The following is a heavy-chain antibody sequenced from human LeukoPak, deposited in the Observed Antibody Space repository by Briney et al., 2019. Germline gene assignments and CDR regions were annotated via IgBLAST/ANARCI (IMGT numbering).Heavy chain of an antibody. CDR3: ARGADYDILYYFDY. J-gene: IGHJ4*02. CDR1: GFTFSSYW. V-gene: IGHV3-7*04. Sequence: PGGSLRLSCAASGFTFSSYWMSWVRQAPGKGLEWVANIKQDGSEKYYVDSVKGRFTISRDNAKNSLYLQMNSLRAEDTAVYYCARGADYDILYYFDYWGQGTLVTVSS. D-gene: IGHD3-9*01. CDR2: IKQDGSEK.